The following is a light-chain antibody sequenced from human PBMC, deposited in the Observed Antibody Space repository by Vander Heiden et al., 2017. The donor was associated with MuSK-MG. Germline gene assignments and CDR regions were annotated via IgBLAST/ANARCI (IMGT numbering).Light chain of an antibody. CDR3: QQDNTLWT. CDR2: GAS. Sequence: EIVMTQSPATLSVSPGERATLSCRASQSVSSNLAWYQQKPGQAPRLLIYGASTRAIGIPDRFSGSGFGTEFTLTISSRQSEDFAVYYWQQDNTLWTFGQGTKVEIK. J-gene: IGKJ1*01. CDR1: QSVSSN. V-gene: IGKV3-15*01.